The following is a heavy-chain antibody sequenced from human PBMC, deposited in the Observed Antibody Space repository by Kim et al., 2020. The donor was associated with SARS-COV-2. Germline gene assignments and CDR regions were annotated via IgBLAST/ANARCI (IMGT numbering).Heavy chain of an antibody. D-gene: IGHD2-21*01. CDR2: ISANSDTL. CDR1: GFTFADYA. V-gene: IGHV3-9*01. J-gene: IGHJ3*01. CDR3: ARIVRDAFDL. Sequence: GGSLRLSCAASGFTFADYAMHWVRQAPGKGLEWVSGISANSDTLIYADSVKGRFTIFRDNAKDSLYLQMSGLRPDDTALYYCARIVRDAFDLWGQGTMLTVSS.